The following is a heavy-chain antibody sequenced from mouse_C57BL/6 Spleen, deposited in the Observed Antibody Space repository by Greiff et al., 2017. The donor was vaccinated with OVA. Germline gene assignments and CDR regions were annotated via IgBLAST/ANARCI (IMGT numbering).Heavy chain of an antibody. CDR3: ARGDSNYPYYYAMDY. Sequence: QVQLQQSGPELVKPGASVKISCKASGYSFTSYYIHWVKQRPGQGLEWIGWIYPGSGNTKYNEKFKGKATLTADPSSSTAYMQLSSLTSEDSAVYYCARGDSNYPYYYAMDYWGQGTSVTVSS. CDR1: GYSFTSYY. V-gene: IGHV1-66*01. J-gene: IGHJ4*01. D-gene: IGHD2-5*01. CDR2: IYPGSGNT.